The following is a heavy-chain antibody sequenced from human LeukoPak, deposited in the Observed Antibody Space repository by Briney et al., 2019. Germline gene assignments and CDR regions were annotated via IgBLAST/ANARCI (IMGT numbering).Heavy chain of an antibody. CDR3: ARDRERDGTAMGLYYYYYYYMDV. Sequence: ASVKVSCKASGYTFTGYYMHWVRQAPGQGLEWMGRINPNSGGTNYAQKFQGRFTMTRDTSISTAYMELSGLRSDDTAVYYCARDRERDGTAMGLYYYYYYYMDVWGKGTTVTVTS. J-gene: IGHJ6*03. V-gene: IGHV1-2*06. CDR2: INPNSGGT. CDR1: GYTFTGYY. D-gene: IGHD5-18*01.